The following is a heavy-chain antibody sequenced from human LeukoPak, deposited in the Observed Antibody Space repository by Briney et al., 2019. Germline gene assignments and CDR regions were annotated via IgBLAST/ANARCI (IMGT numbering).Heavy chain of an antibody. J-gene: IGHJ6*03. D-gene: IGHD2-15*01. CDR1: GGSFSGYY. Sequence: SETLSLTCAVYGGSFSGYYWSWIRQPPGKGLEWIGEINHSGSTNYNPSLKSRVTISVDTSKNQFSLQLNSVTPEDTAVYYCARGPQVVGYYYIDEWGEGTTVTVSS. CDR3: ARGPQVVGYYYIDE. V-gene: IGHV4-34*01. CDR2: INHSGST.